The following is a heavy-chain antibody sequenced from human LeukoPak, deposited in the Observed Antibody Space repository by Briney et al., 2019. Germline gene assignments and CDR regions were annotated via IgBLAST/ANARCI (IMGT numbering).Heavy chain of an antibody. J-gene: IGHJ4*02. CDR3: AKLAAGTSWRYFDY. D-gene: IGHD6-13*01. V-gene: IGHV4-59*01. CDR1: GGSISSYH. CDR2: IYYSGST. Sequence: SETLSLTCTVSGGSISSYHWSWIRQPPGKGLEWIGYIYYSGSTNYNPSLKSRVTISVDTSKNQFSLKLSSVTAADTAVYYCAKLAAGTSWRYFDYWGQGTLVTVSS.